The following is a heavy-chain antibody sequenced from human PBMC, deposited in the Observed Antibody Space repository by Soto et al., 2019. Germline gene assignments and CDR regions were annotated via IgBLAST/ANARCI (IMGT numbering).Heavy chain of an antibody. V-gene: IGHV3-23*01. CDR1: GFTFSSYA. CDR2: ISGSGGST. CDR3: AKNRDDILTGYYDYYGMDV. Sequence: HPGGSLRLSCAASGFTFSSYAMSWVRQAPGKGLEWVSAISGSGGSTYYADSVKGRFTISRDNSKNTLYLQMNSLRAEDTAVYYCAKNRDDILTGYYDYYGMDVWGQGTTVTVSS. D-gene: IGHD3-9*01. J-gene: IGHJ6*02.